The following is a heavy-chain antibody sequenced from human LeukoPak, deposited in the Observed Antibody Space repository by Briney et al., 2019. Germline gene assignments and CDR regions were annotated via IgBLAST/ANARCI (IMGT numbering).Heavy chain of an antibody. V-gene: IGHV1-24*01. CDR1: GYTLTELS. Sequence: ASVKVSCKVSGYTLTELSMHWVRQAPGKGLEWMGGFDPEDGETIYAQKFQGRVTMTEDTSTDTAYMELSSLRSEDTAVYYCATGYHFWSTFDYWGQGTLVTVSS. CDR2: FDPEDGET. D-gene: IGHD3-3*01. CDR3: ATGYHFWSTFDY. J-gene: IGHJ4*02.